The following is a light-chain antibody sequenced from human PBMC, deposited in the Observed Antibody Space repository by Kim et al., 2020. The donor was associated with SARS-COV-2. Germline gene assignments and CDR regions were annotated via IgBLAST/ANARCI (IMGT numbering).Light chain of an antibody. CDR2: GKN. Sequence: VALGQTVRITCQGDSLRSYDATWYQQKPGQAPIVVIYGKNNRPSGIPARFSGSSSGNTASLTITGTQAGDEADYYCNSRDSNDNVVFGGGTQLTVL. J-gene: IGLJ2*01. CDR1: SLRSYD. CDR3: NSRDSNDNVV. V-gene: IGLV3-19*01.